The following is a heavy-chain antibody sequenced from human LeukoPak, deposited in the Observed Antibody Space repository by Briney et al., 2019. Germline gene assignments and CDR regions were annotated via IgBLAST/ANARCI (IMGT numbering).Heavy chain of an antibody. D-gene: IGHD6-13*01. CDR2: IYYSGST. V-gene: IGHV4-59*12. J-gene: IGHJ5*02. CDR3: AREIAAAVGSWFDP. Sequence: PSETLSLTCTVSGGSISSYYWSWIRQPPGKGLEWIGYIYYSGSTNYNPSLKSRVTISVDTSKNQFSLKLSSVTAADTAVYYCAREIAAAVGSWFDPWGQGTLVTVSS. CDR1: GGSISSYY.